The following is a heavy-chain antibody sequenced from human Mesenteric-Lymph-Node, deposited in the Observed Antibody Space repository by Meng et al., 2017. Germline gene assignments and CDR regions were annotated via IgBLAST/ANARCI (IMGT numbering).Heavy chain of an antibody. D-gene: IGHD5-12*01. J-gene: IGHJ6*02. CDR1: GFTFSNAW. Sequence: GGSLRLSCAASGFTFSNAWMSWVRQAPGKGLEWVGRIKSKTDGGTTDYAAPVKGRFTISRDDSKNTLYLQMNSLKTEDTAVYYCTTDLGYLRYSGYDLDALYYYYGMDVWGQGTTVTVSS. CDR2: IKSKTDGGTT. CDR3: TTDLGYLRYSGYDLDALYYYYGMDV. V-gene: IGHV3-15*01.